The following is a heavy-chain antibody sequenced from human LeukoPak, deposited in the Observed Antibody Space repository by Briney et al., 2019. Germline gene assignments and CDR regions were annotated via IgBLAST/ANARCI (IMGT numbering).Heavy chain of an antibody. D-gene: IGHD1-7*01. V-gene: IGHV4-30-2*01. CDR1: GGSISSGGYS. J-gene: IGHJ3*02. Sequence: SETPSLTCTVSGGSISSGGYSWSWIRQPPGKGLEWIGYIYHSGSTYYNPSLKSRVTISVDRSKNQFSLKLSSVTAADTAVYYCARGGGITGTTGAFDIWGQGTMVTVSS. CDR2: IYHSGST. CDR3: ARGGGITGTTGAFDI.